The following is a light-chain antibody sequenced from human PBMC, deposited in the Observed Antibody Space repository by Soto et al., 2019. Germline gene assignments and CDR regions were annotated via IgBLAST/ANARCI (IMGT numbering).Light chain of an antibody. Sequence: QSVLTQTPSASGTPGQRVTISCSGSSSNIGSNYVYWYQHLPGTAPKLLIYRNNQRPSGVPDRFSGSKSGTSVSLAISGLRSEDEADYYCAAWDDSLSGHVVFGGGTKLNVL. CDR2: RNN. J-gene: IGLJ2*01. CDR3: AAWDDSLSGHVV. V-gene: IGLV1-47*01. CDR1: SSNIGSNY.